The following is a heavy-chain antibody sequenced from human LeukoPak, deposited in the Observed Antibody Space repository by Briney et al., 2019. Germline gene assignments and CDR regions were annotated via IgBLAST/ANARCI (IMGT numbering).Heavy chain of an antibody. D-gene: IGHD5-24*01. CDR2: INWNGGST. CDR1: GFTFDDYG. V-gene: IGHV3-20*04. Sequence: GGSLRLSCAASGFTFDDYGMSWVRQAPGKGLEWVSGINWNGGSTGYADSVKGRFTISRDNAKNSLYLQMNSLRAEDTAVYYCARDWRDGYNQGIDYWGQGTLVTVSS. CDR3: ARDWRDGYNQGIDY. J-gene: IGHJ4*02.